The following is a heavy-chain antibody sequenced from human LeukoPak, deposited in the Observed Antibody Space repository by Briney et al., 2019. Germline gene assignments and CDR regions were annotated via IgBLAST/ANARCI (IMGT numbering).Heavy chain of an antibody. V-gene: IGHV3-73*01. CDR1: GFTFSGSA. CDR3: TRTDFWSGYGYYYYYMDV. D-gene: IGHD3-3*01. CDR2: IRSKANSYAT. Sequence: GGSLRLSCAASGFTFSGSAMHWVRQASGKGLEWVGRIRSKANSYATAYAASVKGRFTISRDDSKNTAYLQMNSLKTEDTAVYYCTRTDFWSGYGYYYYYMDVWGKGTTVTVSS. J-gene: IGHJ6*03.